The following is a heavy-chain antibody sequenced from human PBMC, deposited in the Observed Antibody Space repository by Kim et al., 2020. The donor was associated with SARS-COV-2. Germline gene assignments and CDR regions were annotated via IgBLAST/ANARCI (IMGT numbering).Heavy chain of an antibody. CDR1: GFTFSSYA. Sequence: GGSLRLSCAASGFTFSSYAMHWVRQAPGKGLEWVAVISYDGSNKYYADSVKGRFTISRDNSKNTLYLQMNSLRAEDTAVYYCARDYYDSSGYYLGGMDVWGQGTTVTVSS. CDR2: ISYDGSNK. CDR3: ARDYYDSSGYYLGGMDV. V-gene: IGHV3-30-3*01. D-gene: IGHD3-22*01. J-gene: IGHJ6*02.